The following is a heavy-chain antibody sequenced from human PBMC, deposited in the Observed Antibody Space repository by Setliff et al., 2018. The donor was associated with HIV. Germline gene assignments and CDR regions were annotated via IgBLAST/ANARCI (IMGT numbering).Heavy chain of an antibody. Sequence: PGGSLRLSCAASGFTFSRYWMNWVRQAPGKGLDWVSGISSSGGSTYYADSLKGLFTISRDNSKNTLYLQMSSLRDEDTAVYYCAKSIVVVTARWYFDLWGRGTLVTVSS. J-gene: IGHJ2*01. CDR3: AKSIVVVTARWYFDL. CDR1: GFTFSRYW. CDR2: ISSSGGST. D-gene: IGHD2-21*02. V-gene: IGHV3-23*01.